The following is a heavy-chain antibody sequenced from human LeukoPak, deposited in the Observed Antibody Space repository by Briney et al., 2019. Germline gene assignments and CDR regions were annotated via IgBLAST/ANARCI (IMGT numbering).Heavy chain of an antibody. J-gene: IGHJ4*02. CDR1: GGSISGYY. V-gene: IGHV4-59*08. D-gene: IGHD6-13*01. CDR2: MYYSGGT. Sequence: SETLSLTCTVSGGSISGYYWSWIRQPPGKGLEWIAYMYYSGGTNYNPSLKSRVTISVDTSKNQFSLKLSSVTAADTAVYYCARFQAAAGLDYWGQGTLVTVSS. CDR3: ARFQAAAGLDY.